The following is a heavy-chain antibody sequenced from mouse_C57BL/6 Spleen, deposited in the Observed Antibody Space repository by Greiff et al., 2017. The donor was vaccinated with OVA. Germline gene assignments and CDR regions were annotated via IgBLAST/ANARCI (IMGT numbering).Heavy chain of an antibody. CDR2: IDPSDSYT. CDR3: ARKGYDYEYYYAMDY. V-gene: IGHV1-50*01. J-gene: IGHJ4*01. Sequence: QVQLQQSGAELVKPGASVKLSCKASGYTFTSYWMQWVKQRPGQGLEWIGEIDPSDSYTNYNQKFKGKATLTVDTSSSTAYMQLSSLTSEDSAVYYCARKGYDYEYYYAMDYWGQGTSVTVSS. D-gene: IGHD2-4*01. CDR1: GYTFTSYW.